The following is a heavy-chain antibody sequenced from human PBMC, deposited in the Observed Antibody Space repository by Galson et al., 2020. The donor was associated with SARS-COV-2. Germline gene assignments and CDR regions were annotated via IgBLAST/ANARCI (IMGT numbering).Heavy chain of an antibody. CDR2: ISGSGSYI. D-gene: IGHD6-6*01. CDR1: GFTFSSYS. CDR3: ASSPLEYDLYYYMDV. J-gene: IGHJ6*03. Sequence: GGSLRLSCAASGFTFSSYSMNWVRQAPGKGLEWVSSISGSGSYIYYADSLKGRFTISRDNAKNSLSLQMNSLRAEDTAVYYCASSPLEYDLYYYMDVWGKGTTVTVSS. V-gene: IGHV3-21*01.